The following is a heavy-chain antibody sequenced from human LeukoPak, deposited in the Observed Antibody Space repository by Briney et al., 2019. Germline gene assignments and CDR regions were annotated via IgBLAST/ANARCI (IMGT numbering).Heavy chain of an antibody. CDR2: ITSGGST. V-gene: IGHV3-23*01. CDR1: GFTFSNYA. D-gene: IGHD2-21*02. CDR3: AKRLPVVGDRNRALDY. Sequence: QPGGSLRLSCAASGFTFSNYAMNWVRQAPGKGLEWVSVITSGGSTYYADSVKGRFTISRDNSKNTLHLQMNSLRAEDTAVYYCAKRLPVVGDRNRALDYWGQGTLVTVSS. J-gene: IGHJ4*02.